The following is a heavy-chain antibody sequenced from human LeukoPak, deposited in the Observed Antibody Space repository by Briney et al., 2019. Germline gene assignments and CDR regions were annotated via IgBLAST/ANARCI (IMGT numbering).Heavy chain of an antibody. V-gene: IGHV1-24*01. CDR2: FDPEDGET. CDR1: GYTLTELS. J-gene: IGHJ4*02. D-gene: IGHD2-2*01. Sequence: ASVKVSCTVSGYTLTELSMHWVRQAPGKGLEWMGGFDPEDGETIYAQKFQGRVTMTEDTSTDTAYMELSSLRSEDTAVYYCATDTGYCSSTSCPEHYFDYWGQGTLVTVSS. CDR3: ATDTGYCSSTSCPEHYFDY.